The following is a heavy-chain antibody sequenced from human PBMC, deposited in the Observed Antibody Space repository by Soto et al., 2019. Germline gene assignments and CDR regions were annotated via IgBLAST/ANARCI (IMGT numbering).Heavy chain of an antibody. CDR3: ARDGTYNWV. CDR1: GFTVSNYY. Sequence: EVQLVESGGGLVQPGGSLRLSCAASGFTVSNYYMRWVRQAPGRGLEWVSLIYSGGATYYADTVKGRFTISRDNSKNTLYLQMNSLRADDTSVYYCARDGTYNWVGGQGILVTVSS. CDR2: IYSGGAT. V-gene: IGHV3-66*01. D-gene: IGHD1-1*01. J-gene: IGHJ4*02.